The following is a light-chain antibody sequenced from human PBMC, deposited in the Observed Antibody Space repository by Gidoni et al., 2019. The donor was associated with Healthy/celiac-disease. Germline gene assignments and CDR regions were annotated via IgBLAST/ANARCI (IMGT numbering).Light chain of an antibody. Sequence: DNQLPLSPSPLSASVGDRVTITCLTSQIISSYLNLYQQQPGKATKLLIYAASSLQSGVPSRFSGSGSGTDFTLTISSLQPEDFATYYYQQSYSTPLTFGGGTKVEIK. J-gene: IGKJ4*01. CDR1: QIISSY. CDR2: AAS. V-gene: IGKV1-39*01. CDR3: QQSYSTPLT.